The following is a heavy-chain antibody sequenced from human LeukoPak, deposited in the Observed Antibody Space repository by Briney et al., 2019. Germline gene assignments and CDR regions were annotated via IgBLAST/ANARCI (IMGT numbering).Heavy chain of an antibody. J-gene: IGHJ4*02. D-gene: IGHD3-10*01. Sequence: PSETLSLTCVVSGGSISGYYWNWIRQSAGKGLEWIGRIYSSGNTTYNPSLESRVSMSVETSKKQLSLRLSSVTAADTAVYYCARSQIRAGRGGGVDYWGQGTLVTVSS. CDR2: IYSSGNT. CDR3: ARSQIRAGRGGGVDY. CDR1: GGSISGYY. V-gene: IGHV4-4*07.